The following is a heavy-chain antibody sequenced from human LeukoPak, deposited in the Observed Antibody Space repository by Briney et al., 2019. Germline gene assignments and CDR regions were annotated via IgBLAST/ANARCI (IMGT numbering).Heavy chain of an antibody. CDR2: ISSSSSYI. CDR1: GFTFSSYS. CDR3: ARGKLGISPYYYYGMDV. V-gene: IGHV3-21*01. D-gene: IGHD7-27*01. Sequence: PGGSLRLSCAASGFTFSSYSMNWVRQAPGKGLEWVSSISSSSSYIYYADSVKGRFTISRDNAKNSLYLQMNSLRAEDTAVYYCARGKLGISPYYYYGMDVWGQGTTVTVSS. J-gene: IGHJ6*02.